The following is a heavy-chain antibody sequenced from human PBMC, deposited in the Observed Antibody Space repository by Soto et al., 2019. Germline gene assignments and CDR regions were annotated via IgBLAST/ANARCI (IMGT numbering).Heavy chain of an antibody. D-gene: IGHD4-17*01. CDR3: AKTASMTIRDGFDH. CDR2: ISGSGSNP. J-gene: IGHJ4*02. Sequence: EVQVLESGGGLVQPGGSLRLSCAASGFTFSSYAMSWVRQAPRQGLEWVSAISGSGSNPYYADSVKGRFTISRDNSKNTLYLQMNSLRAEDTAQYYCAKTASMTIRDGFDHWGQGTLVTVSS. V-gene: IGHV3-23*01. CDR1: GFTFSSYA.